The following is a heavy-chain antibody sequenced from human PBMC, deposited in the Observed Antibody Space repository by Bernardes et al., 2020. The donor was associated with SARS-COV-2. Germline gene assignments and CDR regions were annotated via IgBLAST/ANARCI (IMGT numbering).Heavy chain of an antibody. D-gene: IGHD1-1*01. CDR1: GYTFTSYG. V-gene: IGHV1-18*04. CDR2: ISAYNGTT. Sequence: AAVKDSCKASGYTFTSYGIAWVRQAPGQGLEWMGWISAYNGTTNYAEKVQGRVTMTTETVRRTAYMELRSLRSDDTAVYYCARAELGTIRSSYYYGLDVWGQGTTVTGSS. CDR3: ARAELGTIRSSYYYGLDV. J-gene: IGHJ6*02.